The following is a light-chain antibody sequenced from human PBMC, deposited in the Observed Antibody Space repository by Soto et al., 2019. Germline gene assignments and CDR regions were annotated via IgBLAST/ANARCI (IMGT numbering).Light chain of an antibody. J-gene: IGKJ1*01. CDR1: QSVSSSY. Sequence: EIVLRQSPGTLSLSPGERATLSCRASQSVSSSYLAWYQQKPGQAPRLLRYGASSRATGIPDRFSGSGSGTDFTLTISRLEPEDCAVYYCQQYGSSRTWTFGQGTKVEIK. V-gene: IGKV3-20*01. CDR2: GAS. CDR3: QQYGSSRTWT.